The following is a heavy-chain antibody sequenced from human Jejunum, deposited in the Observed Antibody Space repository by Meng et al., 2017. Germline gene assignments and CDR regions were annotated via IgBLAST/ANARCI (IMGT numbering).Heavy chain of an antibody. V-gene: IGHV3-21*01. Sequence: EVQLVESGGGLVQPGGSLSLSCATSGFTFSSYRLIWVRQAPGKGLEWVSCISSSSSYIYYADSMKGRFTISRDNAKNLLYLQMNSLRAEDTAVYYCARALGGDLDSWGQGTLVTVSS. D-gene: IGHD5-24*01. CDR2: ISSSSSYI. J-gene: IGHJ4*02. CDR1: GFTFSSYR. CDR3: ARALGGDLDS.